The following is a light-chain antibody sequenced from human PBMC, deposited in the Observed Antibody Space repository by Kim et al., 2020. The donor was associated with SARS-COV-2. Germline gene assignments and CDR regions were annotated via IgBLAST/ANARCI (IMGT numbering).Light chain of an antibody. V-gene: IGLV2-23*02. CDR3: CSYAGTSTVLV. CDR1: RSDVGSYNL. CDR2: DVS. J-gene: IGLJ2*01. Sequence: QSLTMSCTGTRSDVGSYNLVSWYQQHPGKAPKLMIYDVSKRPSGVSNRFSGSKSGNTASLTISGLQAEDEADYYCCSYAGTSTVLVFGGGTKVTVL.